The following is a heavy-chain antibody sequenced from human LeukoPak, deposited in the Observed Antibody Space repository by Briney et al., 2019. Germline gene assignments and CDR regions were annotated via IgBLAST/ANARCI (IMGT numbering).Heavy chain of an antibody. V-gene: IGHV3-33*01. CDR1: GFTLSSYG. CDR2: IWYDGSNK. D-gene: IGHD3-9*01. J-gene: IGHJ6*04. Sequence: PGRSLRLSCAASGFTLSSYGMHWVRQAPGKGLEWVAVIWYDGSNKYYADSVKGRFTISRDNSKNTLYLQMNSLRAEDTAVYYCARDLRYCMDVWGKGTTVTVSS. CDR3: ARDLRYCMDV.